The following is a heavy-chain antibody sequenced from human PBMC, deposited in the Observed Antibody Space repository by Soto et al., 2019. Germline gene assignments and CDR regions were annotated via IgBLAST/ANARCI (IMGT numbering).Heavy chain of an antibody. D-gene: IGHD2-15*01. CDR1: GFTFDDYA. J-gene: IGHJ4*01. Sequence: SLILSCTASGFTFDDYAMHWVRQGPGRGLEWVSGITWNSGKIAYADSVKGRFTIARDDDNNSLYLQMNSLRPEDTALYYCVKDSYADFHRVLSTAEYFFDYWGHGTLVTVSS. V-gene: IGHV3-9*01. CDR3: VKDSYADFHRVLSTAEYFFDY. CDR2: ITWNSGKI.